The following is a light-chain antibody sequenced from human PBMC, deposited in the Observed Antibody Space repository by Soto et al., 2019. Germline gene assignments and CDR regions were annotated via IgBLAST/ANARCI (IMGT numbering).Light chain of an antibody. CDR1: SSDVRGYNY. V-gene: IGLV2-8*01. CDR2: EVN. J-gene: IGLJ1*01. Sequence: QSALTQPPSSSGSPGQPVAISCTGTSSDVRGYNYVSWYQQHPGKALQLMIYEVNRRPSGVPDRFSGSKSGNTSSLTVSGLQAEDESDYYCRSYAGISNVFGTETKVTGL. CDR3: RSYAGISNV.